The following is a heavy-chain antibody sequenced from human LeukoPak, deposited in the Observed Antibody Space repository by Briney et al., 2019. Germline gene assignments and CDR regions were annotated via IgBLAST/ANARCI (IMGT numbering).Heavy chain of an antibody. CDR3: ARISSSNWYNERGAFDV. V-gene: IGHV4-59*01. CDR1: GGSINGYY. D-gene: IGHD6-13*01. Sequence: PSETLSLTCTVSGGSINGYYWSWIRQSPGKGLESLGYIYYTGSTNYSPSLKSRVTISVDTSKNQFSLKLRSVTAADTAVYYCARISSSNWYNERGAFDVWGQGTMVTVSS. J-gene: IGHJ3*01. CDR2: IYYTGST.